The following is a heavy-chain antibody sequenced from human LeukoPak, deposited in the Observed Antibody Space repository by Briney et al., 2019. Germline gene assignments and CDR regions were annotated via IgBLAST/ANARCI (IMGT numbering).Heavy chain of an antibody. V-gene: IGHV1-69*05. CDR2: IIPIFGTA. D-gene: IGHD3-10*01. J-gene: IGHJ4*02. CDR3: ATQLNYYYSSGSPGIFDY. CDR1: GGTFSSYA. Sequence: GASVKVSCKASGGTFSSYAISWVRQAPGQGLEWMGRIIPIFGTANYAQKFQGRVTITTDESTSTDYMELSSLRSEDTAVYYWATQLNYYYSSGSPGIFDYWGQGTLVTVSS.